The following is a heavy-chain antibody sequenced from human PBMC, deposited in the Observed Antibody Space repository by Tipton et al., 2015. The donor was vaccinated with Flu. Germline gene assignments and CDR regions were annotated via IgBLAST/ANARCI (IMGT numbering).Heavy chain of an antibody. Sequence: GSLRLSCAASGFTVSSNYMSWVRQAPGKGLECVSVIDRGGSTYYADSVKGRFTIYRDNSKNTLSLQMNSLRAEDTAIYYCARVGEGAAKDWGQGTLVPVSS. J-gene: IGHJ4*02. CDR1: GFTVSSNY. CDR3: ARVGEGAAKD. D-gene: IGHD6-13*01. V-gene: IGHV3-53*01. CDR2: IDRGGST.